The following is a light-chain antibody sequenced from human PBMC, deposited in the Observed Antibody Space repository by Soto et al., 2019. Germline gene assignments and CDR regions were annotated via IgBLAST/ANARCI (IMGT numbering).Light chain of an antibody. CDR2: VAS. V-gene: IGKV1-9*01. Sequence: DIQLTQSPSFLSASVGDRVTITCRASQGISSYLAWYQQKPGKAPKLLIYVASTLQSGVPSRISGSGSGTEFTLTISSLQPEDFATYYCQEDNNYPLTFGGGTKVEIK. J-gene: IGKJ4*01. CDR1: QGISSY. CDR3: QEDNNYPLT.